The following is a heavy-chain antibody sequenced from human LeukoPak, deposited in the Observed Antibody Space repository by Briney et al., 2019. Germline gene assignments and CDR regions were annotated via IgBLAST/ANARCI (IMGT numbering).Heavy chain of an antibody. CDR2: ITGSGYDT. V-gene: IGHV3-23*01. J-gene: IGHJ3*02. Sequence: GGSPRLSCAASGFTFSNFAMSWVRQAPGKGLEWVSVITGSGYDTYYADSVKGRFTISRDNSKNTLYLRMTSLRAEDTAVYYCTKSYGGNVRDTFDIWGQGTMVTVSS. CDR1: GFTFSNFA. CDR3: TKSYGGNVRDTFDI. D-gene: IGHD4-23*01.